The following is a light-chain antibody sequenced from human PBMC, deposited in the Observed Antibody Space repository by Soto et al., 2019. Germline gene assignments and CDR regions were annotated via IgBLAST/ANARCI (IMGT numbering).Light chain of an antibody. J-gene: IGLJ2*01. V-gene: IGLV2-14*03. CDR2: DVN. CDR3: TSWTTSTTMI. Sequence: QSALTQPASVSGSHGQSITISCTGTSSDIGAYNYVSWYQQHPGKAPKLMIYDVNSRPSGVSNRFSGSKSGNTASLTISGLQAEDEADYYCTSWTTSTTMIFGGGTKLTVL. CDR1: SSDIGAYNY.